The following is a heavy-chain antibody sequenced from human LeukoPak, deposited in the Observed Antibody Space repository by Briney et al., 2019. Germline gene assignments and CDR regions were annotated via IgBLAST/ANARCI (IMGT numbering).Heavy chain of an antibody. Sequence: ASVKVSCKASGYSFSNYGIGWARQAPGQGLEWMGWISTYTDDIKYAENLQGRLTMTTDTPTSTAYMEPRSLRSDDTAVYYCARGEYSISHFGYWGQGTQVVVSS. CDR3: ARGEYSISHFGY. D-gene: IGHD6-6*01. CDR2: ISTYTDDI. CDR1: GYSFSNYG. J-gene: IGHJ4*02. V-gene: IGHV1-18*01.